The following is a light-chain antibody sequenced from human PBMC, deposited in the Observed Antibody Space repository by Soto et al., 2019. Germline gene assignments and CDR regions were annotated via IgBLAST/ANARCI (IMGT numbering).Light chain of an antibody. Sequence: EIVLTQSPGTLSLSPGERATLSCRTSQSVGNTYLAWYQQKPGQAPKLLIYGASSTATGIPDRFSDSASGTDFPLTISRLEPEDFAVYYCQHYGNSPALTFGGGTKVEIK. CDR2: GAS. V-gene: IGKV3-20*01. CDR1: QSVGNTY. J-gene: IGKJ4*01. CDR3: QHYGNSPALT.